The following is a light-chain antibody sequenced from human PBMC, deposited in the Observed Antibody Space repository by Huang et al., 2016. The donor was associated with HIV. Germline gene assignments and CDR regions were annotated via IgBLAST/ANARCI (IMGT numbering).Light chain of an antibody. CDR1: QSVNNN. Sequence: EIVMTQSPAILSVSPGDTATLSGRASQSVNNNLAWYQEKPGQAPRLLIHGASTRATGVPVRLSGSGSGTDFTLTINSLQSEDVVVYYCQQYNNWPPGTFGQGTKVEIK. J-gene: IGKJ1*01. V-gene: IGKV3-15*01. CDR3: QQYNNWPPGT. CDR2: GAS.